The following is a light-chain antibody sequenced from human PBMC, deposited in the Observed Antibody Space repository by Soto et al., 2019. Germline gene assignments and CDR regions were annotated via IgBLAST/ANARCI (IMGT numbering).Light chain of an antibody. J-gene: IGKJ1*01. CDR3: QQYGSSPRT. CDR2: GAS. CDR1: QSVSSNS. V-gene: IGKV3-20*01. Sequence: EIVLTQSPGTLSLSPGERATLSCRASQSVSSNSLAWYQQRPGQAPRLLIYGASSRATGIPDRLSGSGSGTDFTLTISRLEPEDFAVYYCQQYGSSPRTFGQGTKVEIK.